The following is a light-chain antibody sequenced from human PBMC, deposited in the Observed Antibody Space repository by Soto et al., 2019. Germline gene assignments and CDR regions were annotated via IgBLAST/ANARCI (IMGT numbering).Light chain of an antibody. CDR2: DAS. J-gene: IGKJ3*01. CDR1: GVVGFS. CDR3: QQYDVPPMT. V-gene: IGKV1-33*01. Sequence: DIQMTQSPSSLSASVGDRVTVTCQPSGVVGFSLNWYKQKPGKAPKLLIYDASHLETGVPSRFSGSGSVTDFTLTISNLQPEDAATYFCQQYDVPPMTFGPGTKVEI.